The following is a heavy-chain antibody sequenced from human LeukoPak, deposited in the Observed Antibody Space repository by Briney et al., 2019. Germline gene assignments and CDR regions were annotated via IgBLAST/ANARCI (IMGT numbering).Heavy chain of an antibody. Sequence: PGGSLRLSCAASGFTFSSYNMNWVRQAPGKGLEWVSSISSSSSYIYYADSVKGRFTISRDNAKNSLYLQMNSLRAEDTAVYYCAREQVVVVPAALDYWGQGTLVTVSS. CDR3: AREQVVVVPAALDY. CDR1: GFTFSSYN. D-gene: IGHD2-2*01. V-gene: IGHV3-21*01. J-gene: IGHJ4*02. CDR2: ISSSSSYI.